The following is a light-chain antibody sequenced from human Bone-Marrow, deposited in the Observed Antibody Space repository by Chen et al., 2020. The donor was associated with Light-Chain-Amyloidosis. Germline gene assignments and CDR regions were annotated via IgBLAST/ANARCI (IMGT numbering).Light chain of an antibody. CDR3: QSADSSGTYEVI. J-gene: IGLJ2*01. CDR2: RDT. Sequence: YELTQPPSESLPPGQTARLTCSGDDLPTKYAYWYQQKPGQAPVLVIHRDTERPSGISERFSGSSSGTTATLTISGVQAEDEADYHCQSADSSGTYEVIFGGGTKLTVL. V-gene: IGLV3-25*03. CDR1: DLPTKY.